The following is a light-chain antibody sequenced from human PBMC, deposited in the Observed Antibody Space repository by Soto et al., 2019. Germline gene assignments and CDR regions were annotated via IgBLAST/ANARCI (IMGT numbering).Light chain of an antibody. CDR1: PNIRSR. Sequence: DFQMTQSPSTLSASVGDRVTITCRASPNIRSRLAWFQQKPGKAPKLLIYDASSVESGVPQRFSGSGSGTEFTLAISSLQTDDFSTYYCQQYHSYWTFGQGTKVE. J-gene: IGKJ1*01. CDR2: DAS. V-gene: IGKV1-5*01. CDR3: QQYHSYWT.